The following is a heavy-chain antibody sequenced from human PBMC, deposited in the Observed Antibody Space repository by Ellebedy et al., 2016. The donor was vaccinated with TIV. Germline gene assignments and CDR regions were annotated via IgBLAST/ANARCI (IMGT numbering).Heavy chain of an antibody. CDR3: AREGDYVWGSYRLNAFDI. CDR1: GFTFSSYA. Sequence: PGGSLRPSWAASGFTFSSYAMHWVRQAPGKGLEYVSAISSNGGSTYYANSVKGRFTISRDNSKNTLYLQMGSLRAEDMAVYYCAREGDYVWGSYRLNAFDIWGQGTMVTVSS. D-gene: IGHD3-16*02. V-gene: IGHV3-64*01. CDR2: ISSNGGST. J-gene: IGHJ3*02.